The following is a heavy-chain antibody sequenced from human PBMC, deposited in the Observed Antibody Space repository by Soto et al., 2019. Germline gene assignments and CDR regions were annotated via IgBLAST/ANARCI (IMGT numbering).Heavy chain of an antibody. CDR3: AKDFAVTIFGVVNYYGMDV. V-gene: IGHV3-30*18. CDR1: GFTFSSYG. D-gene: IGHD3-3*01. J-gene: IGHJ6*02. CDR2: ISYDGSNK. Sequence: GGSLRLSCAASGFTFSSYGMHRVRQAPGKGLEWVAVISYDGSNKYYADSVKGRFTISRDNSKNTLYLQMNSLRAEDTAVYYCAKDFAVTIFGVVNYYGMDVWGQGTTVTVSS.